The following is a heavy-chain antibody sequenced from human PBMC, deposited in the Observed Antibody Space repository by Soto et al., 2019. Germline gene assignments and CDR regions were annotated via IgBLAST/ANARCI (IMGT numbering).Heavy chain of an antibody. CDR2: INSVSGGT. V-gene: IGHV1-2*02. CDR3: ARGGSYYAH. J-gene: IGHJ4*02. Sequence: QVQLVQSGAEVKQPGASVRVSCKASGNTHTIYFIHWLRQAPGQGLEWMGWINSVSGGTNYAPRFRGRVSMTRDTSSATVFMDLSGLRSDDTAVYYCARGGSYYAHWGQGTLVTVSS. CDR1: GNTHTIYF. D-gene: IGHD3-16*01.